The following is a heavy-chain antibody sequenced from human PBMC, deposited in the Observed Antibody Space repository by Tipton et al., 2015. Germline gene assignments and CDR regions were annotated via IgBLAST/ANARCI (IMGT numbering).Heavy chain of an antibody. J-gene: IGHJ6*02. CDR1: GFSFTSFW. CDR2: IYPGDSDT. Sequence: QSGPEVKKPGESLKISCKGSGFSFTSFWIAWVRQMPGKGLEWMGIIYPGDSDTTYSPSFQGQVTISADKSISTAYLQWSSLKASDTAMYYCARAGGNSGNYYYYGMDVWGHGTTVTVSS. V-gene: IGHV5-51*01. CDR3: ARAGGNSGNYYYYGMDV. D-gene: IGHD4-23*01.